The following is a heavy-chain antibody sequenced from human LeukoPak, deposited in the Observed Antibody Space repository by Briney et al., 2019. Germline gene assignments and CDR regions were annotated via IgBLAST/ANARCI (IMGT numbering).Heavy chain of an antibody. J-gene: IGHJ4*02. CDR2: ISSSGSTI. CDR3: ARGGWQLYPFDY. CDR1: GFTFSSYE. V-gene: IGHV3-48*03. Sequence: GGSLRLSCAASGFTFSSYEMNWVRQAPGKGLEWVSYISSSGSTIYYADSVKGRFTISRDNAKNSLYLQMNSLRAEDTAVYYCARGGWQLYPFDYWGQGTLVTVSS. D-gene: IGHD3-16*02.